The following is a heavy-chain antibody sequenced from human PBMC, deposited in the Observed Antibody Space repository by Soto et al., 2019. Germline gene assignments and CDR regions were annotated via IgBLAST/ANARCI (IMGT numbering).Heavy chain of an antibody. CDR2: IIPIFGTA. Sequence: QVQLVQSGAEVKKPGSSVKVSCKASGGTFSSYAISWVRQAPGQGLEWMGGIIPIFGTANYAQKFQGRVTITADESTSTAYMELSSLRSEDTGVDYCAREGNVPATANPFDYWGQGTLVTVSS. J-gene: IGHJ4*02. V-gene: IGHV1-69*12. CDR3: AREGNVPATANPFDY. CDR1: GGTFSSYA. D-gene: IGHD2-21*02.